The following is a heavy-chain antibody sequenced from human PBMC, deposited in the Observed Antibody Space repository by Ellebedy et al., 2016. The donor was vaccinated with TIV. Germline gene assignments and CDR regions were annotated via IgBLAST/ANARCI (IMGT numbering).Heavy chain of an antibody. Sequence: ASVKVSCXTSGYTFIGYYIHWVRQAPGQGLEWMGWINPNNGVTKSARKFQGRVTMTSDRSITTGYMDLSSLKSDDTAVYYCAREGQTVFVSDYWGQGTLVTVSS. CDR1: GYTFIGYY. CDR3: AREGQTVFVSDY. CDR2: INPNNGVT. J-gene: IGHJ4*02. D-gene: IGHD1-14*01. V-gene: IGHV1-2*02.